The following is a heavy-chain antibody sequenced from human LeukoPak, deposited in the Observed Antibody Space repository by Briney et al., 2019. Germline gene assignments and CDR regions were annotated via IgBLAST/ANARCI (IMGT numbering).Heavy chain of an antibody. CDR3: ARDRNDAFDI. CDR1: GGSISSGGYY. J-gene: IGHJ3*02. Sequence: SETLSLTCTVSGGSISSGGYYWSWIRQHPGKGPEWIGYIYYSGSTYYNPSLKSRVTISVDTSKNQFSLKLSSVTAADTAVYYCARDRNDAFDIWGQGTMVTVSS. CDR2: IYYSGST. V-gene: IGHV4-31*03.